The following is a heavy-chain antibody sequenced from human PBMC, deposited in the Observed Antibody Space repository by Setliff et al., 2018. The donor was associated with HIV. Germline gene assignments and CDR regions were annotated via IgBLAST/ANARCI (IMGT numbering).Heavy chain of an antibody. CDR2: ISSGGEIM. V-gene: IGHV3-23*01. D-gene: IGHD3-22*01. CDR3: ARASYYYDSSGWVDY. CDR1: GFTFSSYS. Sequence: GGSLRLSCAASGFTFSSYSMNWVRQAQGKGLEWVSAISSGGEIMFYADSVKGRFTISRDNSKNTLYLQMNSLRAEDTAVYYCARASYYYDSSGWVDYWGQGTLVTVSS. J-gene: IGHJ4*02.